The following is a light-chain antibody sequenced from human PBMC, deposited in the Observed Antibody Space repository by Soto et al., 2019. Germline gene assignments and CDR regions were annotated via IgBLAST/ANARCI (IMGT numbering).Light chain of an antibody. V-gene: IGKV3D-20*02. CDR3: QQRSNWPPIT. J-gene: IGKJ5*01. Sequence: EIVLTQSPGTLSLSPGERATLSCRASQSVSNNYLAWYQQKPGQAPRLLIYGASTRAAGIPDRFSGSGSGTDFTLTISRLEPEDVAVYYCQQRSNWPPITFGQGTRLEIK. CDR2: GAS. CDR1: QSVSNNY.